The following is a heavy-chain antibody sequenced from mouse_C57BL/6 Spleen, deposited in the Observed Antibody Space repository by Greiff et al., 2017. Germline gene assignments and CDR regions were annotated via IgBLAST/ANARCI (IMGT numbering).Heavy chain of an antibody. D-gene: IGHD1-1*01. J-gene: IGHJ4*01. CDR3: ARQNYGSSMDY. V-gene: IGHV1-76*01. CDR2: IYPGSGNT. CDR1: GYTFTDYY. Sequence: VQLQQSGAELVRPGASVKLSCKASGYTFTDYYINWVKQRPGQGLEWIARIYPGSGNTYYNEKFKGKATLTAEKSSSTAYMQLSSLTSEDSAVYFCARQNYGSSMDYWGQGTSVTVSS.